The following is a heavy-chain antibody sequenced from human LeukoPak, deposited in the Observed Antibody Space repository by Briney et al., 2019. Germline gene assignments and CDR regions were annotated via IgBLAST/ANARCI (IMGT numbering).Heavy chain of an antibody. CDR3: ARDYSAYDGFDY. J-gene: IGHJ4*02. CDR2: ISVYNVNT. CDR1: GYTFTSYG. V-gene: IGHV1-18*01. Sequence: GASVKVSCKASGYTFTSYGISWVRQAPGQGLEWLGWISVYNVNTNYAQKLQGRVTMTTDTSTSTVYMELRSLRSDNTAVYYCARDYSAYDGFDYWGQGTLVTVSS. D-gene: IGHD5-12*01.